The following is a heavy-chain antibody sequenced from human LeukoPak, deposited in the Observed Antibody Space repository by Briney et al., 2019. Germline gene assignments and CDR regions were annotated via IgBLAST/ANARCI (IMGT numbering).Heavy chain of an antibody. D-gene: IGHD6-13*01. CDR2: VYYSGST. CDR3: ARQREEAAGPFVLDH. J-gene: IGHJ5*02. CDR1: GGSISSGDYY. V-gene: IGHV4-30-4*01. Sequence: SETLSLTCTVSGGSISSGDYYWSWIRQPPGKGLEWIGYVYYSGSTYYNPSLKSRVTISVDTSKNQFSLKLSSVTAADTAVYYCARQREEAAGPFVLDHWGPGTLVTVSS.